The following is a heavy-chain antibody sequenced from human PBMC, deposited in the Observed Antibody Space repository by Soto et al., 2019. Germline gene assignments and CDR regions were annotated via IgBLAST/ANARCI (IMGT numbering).Heavy chain of an antibody. CDR2: IKQDGSGK. V-gene: IGHV3-7*01. J-gene: IGHJ4*02. CDR3: ARLPAGDGRYYFDY. Sequence: GGSLRLSCAASGFTFSDYWMSWVRQAPGKGLEWLANIKQDGSGKYYVDSVKGRFTISRDNAKNSLYLQTNSLRAEDTAVYYCARLPAGDGRYYFDYWGQGTLVTVSS. CDR1: GFTFSDYW. D-gene: IGHD2-2*01.